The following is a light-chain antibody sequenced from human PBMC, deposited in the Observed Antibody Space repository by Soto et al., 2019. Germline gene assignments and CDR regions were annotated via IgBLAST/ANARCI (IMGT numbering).Light chain of an antibody. CDR1: NSDVGGYNY. Sequence: QSALTQPRSVSGSPGQSVTISCTGTNSDVGGYNYVSWYQQHPGKAPRLLIFINVNRPSGVPDRFSGSKSGTSASLAITGLRAEDEADYYCQSYDSSLSGYVFGTGTKLTVL. CDR2: INV. V-gene: IGLV2-11*01. J-gene: IGLJ1*01. CDR3: QSYDSSLSGYV.